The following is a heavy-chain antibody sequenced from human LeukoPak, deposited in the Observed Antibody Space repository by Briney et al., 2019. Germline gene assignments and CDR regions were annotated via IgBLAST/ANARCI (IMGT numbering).Heavy chain of an antibody. CDR3: ARGRNYCSGGSCYYMDV. CDR2: INPNSGGT. D-gene: IGHD2-15*01. Sequence: ASVKVSCKASGYTFTGYYMHWVRQAPGQGLEWMGRINPNSGGTNYAQRSQGRVTMTRDTSINTAYMELSRLRSDDTAVYYCARGRNYCSGGSCYYMDVWGKGTTVTVSS. J-gene: IGHJ6*03. CDR1: GYTFTGYY. V-gene: IGHV1-2*06.